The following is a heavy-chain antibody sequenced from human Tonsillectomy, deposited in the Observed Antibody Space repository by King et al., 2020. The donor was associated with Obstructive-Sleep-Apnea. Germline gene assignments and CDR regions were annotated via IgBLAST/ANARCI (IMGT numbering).Heavy chain of an antibody. CDR1: GYTFTSSY. V-gene: IGHV1-46*01. Sequence: QVQLVESGAEVKKPGVSVMVSCKASGYTFTSSYIHWVRQAPGQGLEWMGIISPRDSSIIYAQNSQDRVTMTSDTSTSTVYMELSSLRPEDTAVYYCARDPGSSGFDIWGPGTMVTVSS. D-gene: IGHD2-2*01. CDR3: ARDPGSSGFDI. CDR2: ISPRDSSI. J-gene: IGHJ3*02.